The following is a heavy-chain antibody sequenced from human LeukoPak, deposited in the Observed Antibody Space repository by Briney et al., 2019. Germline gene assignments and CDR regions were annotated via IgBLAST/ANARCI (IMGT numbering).Heavy chain of an antibody. J-gene: IGHJ4*02. Sequence: GGSLRLSCAASGFTFSSYSMNWVRQAPGKGLEWVSSISSSSSYIYYADSVRGRFTISRDNAKNSLYLQMNSLRAEDTAVYYCARAVYGGNSYFDYWGQGTLVTVSS. D-gene: IGHD4-23*01. V-gene: IGHV3-21*01. CDR3: ARAVYGGNSYFDY. CDR2: ISSSSSYI. CDR1: GFTFSSYS.